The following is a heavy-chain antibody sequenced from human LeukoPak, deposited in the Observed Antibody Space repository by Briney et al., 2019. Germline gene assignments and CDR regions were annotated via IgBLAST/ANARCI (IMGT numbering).Heavy chain of an antibody. CDR1: GYTFTGYY. V-gene: IGHV1-2*02. CDR3: ARVAQQLVRSFDY. D-gene: IGHD6-13*01. J-gene: IGHJ4*02. Sequence: ASVKVSCKASGYTFTGYYMHWVRQAPGQGLEWMGWINPNSGGTNYAQKFQGRVTMTRDTSISTAYMELSRLRSDDTAAYYCARVAQQLVRSFDYWGQGTLVTVSS. CDR2: INPNSGGT.